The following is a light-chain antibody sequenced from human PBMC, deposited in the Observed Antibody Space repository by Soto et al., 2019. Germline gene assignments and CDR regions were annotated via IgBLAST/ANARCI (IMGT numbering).Light chain of an antibody. J-gene: IGKJ1*01. V-gene: IGKV3-15*01. Sequence: EIVMTQSPATLSVSPGERATLSCRASQSVSSNLAWYQQKPGQAPRLLIYGASTRATGIPARFSDSGSGTEFTLTISSLQSEDFAVYYCQQYNNCPTFGQGTKVEI. CDR2: GAS. CDR3: QQYNNCPT. CDR1: QSVSSN.